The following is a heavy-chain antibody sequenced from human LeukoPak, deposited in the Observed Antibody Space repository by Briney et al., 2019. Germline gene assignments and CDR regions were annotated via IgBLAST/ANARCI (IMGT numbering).Heavy chain of an antibody. CDR2: ISAYNGNT. V-gene: IGHV1-18*01. CDR1: GDIFNSYS. D-gene: IGHD5-12*01. CDR3: ARDHREVAPMPDY. J-gene: IGHJ4*02. Sequence: ASVKVSCKASGDIFNSYSISWVRQAPGQGLEWMGWISAYNGNTNYAQKLQGRVTMTTDTSTSTAYMELRSLRSDDTAVYYCARDHREVAPMPDYWGQGTLVTVSS.